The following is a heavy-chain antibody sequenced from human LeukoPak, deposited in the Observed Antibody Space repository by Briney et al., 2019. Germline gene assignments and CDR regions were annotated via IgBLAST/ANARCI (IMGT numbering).Heavy chain of an antibody. D-gene: IGHD1-20*01. CDR3: ARLINWNVDYYYYGMDV. Sequence: GASVKVSCKASGYTFTSYDINWVRQAPGQGLEWMGLMNPNSGNTSYAQKFQGRVTMTRNNSISTAYMELSSLRSEDTAVYYCARLINWNVDYYYYGMDVWGQGTRVTVSS. V-gene: IGHV1-8*01. CDR1: GYTFTSYD. CDR2: MNPNSGNT. J-gene: IGHJ6*02.